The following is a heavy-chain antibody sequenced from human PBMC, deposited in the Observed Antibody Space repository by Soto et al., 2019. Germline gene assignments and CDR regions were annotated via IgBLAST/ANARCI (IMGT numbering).Heavy chain of an antibody. V-gene: IGHV3-64*01. CDR1: GFTFSAYA. Sequence: EVQVVESGGALVQPGGSLRLSCAASGFTFSAYAMHWVRQAPGKGLEYISTVSSDGQSTYYANSVKGRFTISRDNSKNTLYLQMGSLRAEDTAMYYCARDLLGSGSYWGQGTLVTVSS. CDR3: ARDLLGSGSY. D-gene: IGHD3-10*01. J-gene: IGHJ4*02. CDR2: VSSDGQST.